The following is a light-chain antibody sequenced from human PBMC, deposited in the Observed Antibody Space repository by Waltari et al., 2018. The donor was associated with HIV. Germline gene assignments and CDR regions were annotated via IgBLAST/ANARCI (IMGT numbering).Light chain of an antibody. CDR1: SSNIGAGYD. Sequence: QSVLTQPPSVSGAPGQRVTISCTGSSSNIGAGYDVHWYQQLPGTAPKLLIYAKINRPSGVPDRFSGSKSGSSASRAITGLQAEDEAHYYCQSFDSSLTTSGVIFGGGTKLTVL. J-gene: IGLJ2*01. CDR2: AKI. V-gene: IGLV1-40*01. CDR3: QSFDSSLTTSGVI.